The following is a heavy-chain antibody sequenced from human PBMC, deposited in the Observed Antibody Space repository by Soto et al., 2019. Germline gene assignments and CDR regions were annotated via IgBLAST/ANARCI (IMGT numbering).Heavy chain of an antibody. Sequence: ASVKVSCKVSGYTLTELSMHWVRQAPGKGLEWMGGFDPEDGETIYAQKFQGRVTMTEDTSTDTAYMELSSLRSEDTAVYYCATLKNVITFGGVIVSIYYWGQGTLVTVSS. CDR1: GYTLTELS. D-gene: IGHD3-16*02. J-gene: IGHJ4*02. CDR3: ATLKNVITFGGVIVSIYY. V-gene: IGHV1-24*01. CDR2: FDPEDGET.